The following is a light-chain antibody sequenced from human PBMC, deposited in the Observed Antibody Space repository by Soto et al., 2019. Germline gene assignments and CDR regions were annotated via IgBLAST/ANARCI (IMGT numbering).Light chain of an antibody. CDR2: SSD. Sequence: QPVLTQPPSASGTPGQRVTISCSASNSNIGSNPVNWYQHLPGTAPKLLIYSSDQRPSGVPDRFSGSRSYTSASLAISGLQSEDEADYYCAAWDDSLNGVVFGGGTKVTVL. J-gene: IGLJ2*01. CDR1: NSNIGSNP. CDR3: AAWDDSLNGVV. V-gene: IGLV1-44*01.